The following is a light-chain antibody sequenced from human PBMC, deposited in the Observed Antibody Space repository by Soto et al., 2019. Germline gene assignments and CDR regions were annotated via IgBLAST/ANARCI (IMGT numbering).Light chain of an antibody. CDR1: QSVSSNY. Sequence: EIVLTQSPGTLSLSPGERATLSCRASQSVSSNYLAWYQQKPGQAPRLLIYGASSRATGIPDRFSGSGSGTDFTLTISRLEPEDFAVYYCQQYGSSPVTFGPGTKVDI. CDR2: GAS. J-gene: IGKJ3*01. V-gene: IGKV3-20*01. CDR3: QQYGSSPVT.